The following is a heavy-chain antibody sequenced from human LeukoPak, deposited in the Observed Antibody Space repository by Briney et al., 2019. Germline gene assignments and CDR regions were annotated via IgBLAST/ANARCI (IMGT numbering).Heavy chain of an antibody. Sequence: GGSLRLSCAASGFTFSSYSMNWVRQAPGKGLEWVSSISSSSSYIYYADSVKGRFTISRDNAKNSLYLQMNSLRAEDTAVYYCARDFPSLTPHYYFDYWGQGTLVTVSS. CDR2: ISSSSSYI. D-gene: IGHD4-23*01. CDR3: ARDFPSLTPHYYFDY. V-gene: IGHV3-21*01. J-gene: IGHJ4*02. CDR1: GFTFSSYS.